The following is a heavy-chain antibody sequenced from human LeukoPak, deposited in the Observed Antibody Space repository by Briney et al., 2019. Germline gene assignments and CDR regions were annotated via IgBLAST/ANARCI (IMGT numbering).Heavy chain of an antibody. CDR1: GGSFRNYY. CDR3: ATTADYGDYLALDY. J-gene: IGHJ4*02. D-gene: IGHD4-17*01. Sequence: SETLSLTCTVSGGSFRNYYWSWIRQPPGKGLEWIGYIYDSGRTNYNPSLKSRYKPSLKSRVTISVDMSKNQFSLKLTSVTAADTAVYYCATTADYGDYLALDYWGQGTLLTVSS. CDR2: IYDSGRT. V-gene: IGHV4-59*01.